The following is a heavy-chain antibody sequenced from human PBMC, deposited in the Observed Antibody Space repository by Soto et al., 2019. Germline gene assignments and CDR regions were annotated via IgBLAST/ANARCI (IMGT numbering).Heavy chain of an antibody. Sequence: EVQLLESGGGLVQPGGSLRLSCAASGFTFSSYAMSWVRQAPGKGLEWVSAISGSGGSTYYADSVKGRFTISRDNSKNTRYLQMNSLRAVDTAVYYCAKENGYSSSWFEFDYWGQGTLVTVSS. V-gene: IGHV3-23*01. CDR2: ISGSGGST. CDR3: AKENGYSSSWFEFDY. CDR1: GFTFSSYA. D-gene: IGHD6-13*01. J-gene: IGHJ4*02.